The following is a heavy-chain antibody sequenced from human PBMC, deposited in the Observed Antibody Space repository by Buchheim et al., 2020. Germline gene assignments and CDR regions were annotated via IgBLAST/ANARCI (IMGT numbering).Heavy chain of an antibody. J-gene: IGHJ4*02. CDR1: GGSISSSSYY. Sequence: QLQLQESGPGLVKPSETLSLTCTVSGGSISSSSYYWGWIRQPPGKGMEGIGSIYYSGSTYYNPSLKSRVTISVDTSKNQVSLKLSSVTAADTAVYYCARGRRLWWPDYWGQGTL. D-gene: IGHD2-21*01. V-gene: IGHV4-39*07. CDR2: IYYSGST. CDR3: ARGRRLWWPDY.